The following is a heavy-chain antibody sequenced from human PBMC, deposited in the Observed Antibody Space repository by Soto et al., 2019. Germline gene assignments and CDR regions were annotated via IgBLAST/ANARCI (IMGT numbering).Heavy chain of an antibody. CDR1: GYSFTIYC. Sequence: GESVKISGKGSGYSFTIYCIGWVLQMPWKGLEWMGIIYPGDSDTRYSPSFQGQVTISADKSISTAYLQWSSLKASDTAMYYCARRGVIRVSTYYYYYGMDVWGQGTTVTVSS. J-gene: IGHJ6*02. CDR3: ARRGVIRVSTYYYYYGMDV. D-gene: IGHD3-10*01. V-gene: IGHV5-51*01. CDR2: IYPGDSDT.